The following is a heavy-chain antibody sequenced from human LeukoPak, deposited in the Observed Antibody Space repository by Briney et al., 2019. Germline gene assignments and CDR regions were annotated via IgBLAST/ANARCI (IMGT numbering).Heavy chain of an antibody. J-gene: IGHJ6*03. D-gene: IGHD2-2*01. CDR1: GGTFNSYA. V-gene: IGHV1-69*04. CDR2: IILILGIA. Sequence: SVKVSCKASGGTFNSYAISWVRQVPGQGLEWMGRIILILGIANYAQKFQGRVTITTDESTSTAYMELSSLRSEDTAVYYCARGTSLQYYYYYYMDVWGKGTTVTVSS. CDR3: ARGTSLQYYYYYYMDV.